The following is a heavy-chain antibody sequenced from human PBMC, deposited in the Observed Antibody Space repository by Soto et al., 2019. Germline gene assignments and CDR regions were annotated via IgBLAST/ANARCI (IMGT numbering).Heavy chain of an antibody. CDR1: GFTFSSYA. V-gene: IGHV3-30-3*01. Sequence: QVQLVESGGGVVQPGRSLRLSCAASGFTFSSYAMHWVRQAPGKGLEWVAVISYDGSNKYYADSVKGRFTISRDNSKNTLYLQMNSLRAEDTAVYYCARGDPWGYFALWGRGTLVTVSS. D-gene: IGHD1-26*01. J-gene: IGHJ2*01. CDR2: ISYDGSNK. CDR3: ARGDPWGYFAL.